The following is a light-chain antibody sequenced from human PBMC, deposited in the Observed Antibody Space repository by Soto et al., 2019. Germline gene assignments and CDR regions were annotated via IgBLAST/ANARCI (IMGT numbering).Light chain of an antibody. Sequence: IVLTQSPVFLSVTPGQPASISCKSSQSLLHSAGNTYLYWYLQRPDQPPHLLIYQVSKRFSGVPDRFSGSGSGTDVTLSISRVESEDIGIYYCMQSTQLPWTFGQGTKV. J-gene: IGKJ1*01. V-gene: IGKV2D-29*01. CDR3: MQSTQLPWT. CDR1: QSLLHSAGNTY. CDR2: QVS.